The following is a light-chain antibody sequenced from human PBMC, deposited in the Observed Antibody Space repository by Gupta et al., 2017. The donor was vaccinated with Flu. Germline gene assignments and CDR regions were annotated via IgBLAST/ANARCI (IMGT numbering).Light chain of an antibody. Sequence: PATLPVSPAARSILSFRASQGVSSSLAWSQQTPGQAPMLLIYDASYRATGLPARFSGSGSGTDFTLTISLLEPEAFADYYCQLPTNWPHTFGGGTKLEIK. CDR1: QGVSSS. J-gene: IGKJ4*01. CDR2: DAS. V-gene: IGKV3-11*01. CDR3: QLPTNWPHT.